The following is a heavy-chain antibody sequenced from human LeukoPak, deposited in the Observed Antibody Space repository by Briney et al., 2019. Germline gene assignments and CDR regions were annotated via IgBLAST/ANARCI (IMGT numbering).Heavy chain of an antibody. V-gene: IGHV4-59*01. D-gene: IGHD5-12*01. CDR1: GGXFSRYY. Sequence: SETLSLTCTVSGGXFSRYYWSWIRHPPGKGLEWIGYIHYSGSTNYSPSLKSRVTISMDTSKNQFSLRLSSVTALDTAVYYCARVSGATITTYYGMDVWGQGTTVTVS. CDR3: ARVSGATITTYYGMDV. CDR2: IHYSGST. J-gene: IGHJ6*02.